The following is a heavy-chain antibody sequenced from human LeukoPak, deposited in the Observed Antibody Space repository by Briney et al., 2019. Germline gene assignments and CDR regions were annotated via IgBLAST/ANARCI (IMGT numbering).Heavy chain of an antibody. J-gene: IGHJ4*02. Sequence: SETVSLTCTVSGGSISSYYWSWIRQPPGKGLEWIGYIYYSGSTNYNPSLKSRVTISVDTSKNQFSLKLSSVTAADTAVYYCARESMGLLVDYWGQGTLVTVSS. CDR1: GGSISSYY. D-gene: IGHD3-10*01. V-gene: IGHV4-59*01. CDR3: ARESMGLLVDY. CDR2: IYYSGST.